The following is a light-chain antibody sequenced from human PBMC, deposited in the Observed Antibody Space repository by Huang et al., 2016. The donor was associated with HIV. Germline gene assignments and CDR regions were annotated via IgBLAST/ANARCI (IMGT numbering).Light chain of an antibody. Sequence: DIQMTQSPSTLSASVGDRVTITCRASQSISSWLAWYQQKPGKAPKLLSYDASSLESGVPSRFSGSESGTEFTLAISSLQPDDFATYYCQQYNTYPYTFGQGTKLDIK. CDR1: QSISSW. CDR2: DAS. CDR3: QQYNTYPYT. J-gene: IGKJ2*01. V-gene: IGKV1-5*01.